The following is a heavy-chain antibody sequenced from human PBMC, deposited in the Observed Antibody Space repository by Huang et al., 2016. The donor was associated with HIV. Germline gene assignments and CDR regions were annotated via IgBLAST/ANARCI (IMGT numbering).Heavy chain of an antibody. V-gene: IGHV3-23*01. J-gene: IGHJ1*01. CDR3: AKPPSISSKYFQH. Sequence: EVQLLESGGGLVQPGGSLRLSCAASGFTFSSYAMSWVRQAPGEGWEWVSGSSGSGGSTDYADSVKGRFTISRDNSKNTLYLQMNSLRAEDTAVYYCAKPPSISSKYFQHWGQGTLVTVSS. CDR1: GFTFSSYA. D-gene: IGHD3-3*02. CDR2: SSGSGGST.